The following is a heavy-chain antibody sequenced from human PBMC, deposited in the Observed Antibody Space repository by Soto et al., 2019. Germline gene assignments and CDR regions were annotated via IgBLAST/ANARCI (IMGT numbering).Heavy chain of an antibody. V-gene: IGHV1-18*01. Sequence: ASVKVSCKASGYTFTSYGISWVRQAPGQGLEWMGWISAYNGNTNYAQKLQGRVTMTTDTSTSTAYMELRSLRSDDTAVYYCARDLGRITIFGVVIAPLNYWGQGTLVTVSS. J-gene: IGHJ4*02. CDR3: ARDLGRITIFGVVIAPLNY. CDR2: ISAYNGNT. D-gene: IGHD3-3*01. CDR1: GYTFTSYG.